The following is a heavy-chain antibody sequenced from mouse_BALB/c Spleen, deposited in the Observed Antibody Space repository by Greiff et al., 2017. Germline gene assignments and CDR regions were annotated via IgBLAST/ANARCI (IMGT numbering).Heavy chain of an antibody. J-gene: IGHJ4*01. Sequence: QVQLKQSGAELMKPGASVKISCKATGYTFSSYWIEWVKQRPGHGLEWIGEILPGSGSTNYNEKFKGKATFTADTSSNTAYMQLSSLTSEDSAVYYCARFRITTGYAMDYWGQGTSVTVSS. CDR2: ILPGSGST. V-gene: IGHV1-9*01. D-gene: IGHD1-1*01. CDR1: GYTFSSYW. CDR3: ARFRITTGYAMDY.